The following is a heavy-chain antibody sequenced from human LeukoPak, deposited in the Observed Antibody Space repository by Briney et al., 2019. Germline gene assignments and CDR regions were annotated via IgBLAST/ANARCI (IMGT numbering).Heavy chain of an antibody. CDR3: AKAGYWGGDCYPEEYYFDY. Sequence: GGSLRLSCAASGFTFDDYAMHWVRQAPGKGLEWVSLISWDGGSTYYADSVKGRFTISRDNSKNSLYLQMNSLRAEDTALYYCAKAGYWGGDCYPEEYYFDYWGQGTLVTVSS. D-gene: IGHD2-21*02. V-gene: IGHV3-43D*04. J-gene: IGHJ4*02. CDR2: ISWDGGST. CDR1: GFTFDDYA.